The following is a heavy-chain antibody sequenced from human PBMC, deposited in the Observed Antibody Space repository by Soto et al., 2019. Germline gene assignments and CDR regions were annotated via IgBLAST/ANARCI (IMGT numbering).Heavy chain of an antibody. Sequence: GGSLRLSCAASGFTFSGSSVHWVRQASGKGLEWVGRIRNKANSYATAYAASVRGRFTISRDDSKNTAFLQMNSLNTEDTAVYYCAKDHFHGNGVFDGFDIWCQGTMVTVSS. CDR2: IRNKANSYAT. CDR3: AKDHFHGNGVFDGFDI. CDR1: GFTFSGSS. V-gene: IGHV3-73*01. J-gene: IGHJ3*02. D-gene: IGHD2-8*01.